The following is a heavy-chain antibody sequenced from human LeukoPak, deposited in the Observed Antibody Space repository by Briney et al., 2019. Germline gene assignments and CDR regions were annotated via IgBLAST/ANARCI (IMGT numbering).Heavy chain of an antibody. Sequence: ASVKVSCKASGYTFTGYYMHWVRQAPGQGLEWMGWINPNSGGTNYAQKFQGRVTMTRDTSISTVYMELSRLRSDDTAVYYCARGRILGTAMVAYWAQGTLVTVSS. V-gene: IGHV1-2*02. CDR3: ARGRILGTAMVAY. D-gene: IGHD5-18*01. J-gene: IGHJ4*02. CDR1: GYTFTGYY. CDR2: INPNSGGT.